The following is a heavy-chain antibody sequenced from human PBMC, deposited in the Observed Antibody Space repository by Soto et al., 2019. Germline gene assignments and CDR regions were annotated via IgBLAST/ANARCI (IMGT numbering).Heavy chain of an antibody. J-gene: IGHJ4*02. V-gene: IGHV3-30*18. D-gene: IGHD1-26*01. CDR2: ISYDGSNK. Sequence: VQLLESGGGLVQPGGSLRLSCAASGFTFSSYGMHWVRQAPGKGLEWVAVISYDGSNKYYADSVKGRFTISRDNSKNTLYLQMNSLRAEDTAVYYCAKDLVNSGSYHPGDWGQGTLVTVSS. CDR3: AKDLVNSGSYHPGD. CDR1: GFTFSSYG.